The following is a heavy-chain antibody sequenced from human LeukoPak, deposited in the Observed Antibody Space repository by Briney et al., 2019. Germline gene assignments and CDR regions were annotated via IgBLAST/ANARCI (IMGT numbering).Heavy chain of an antibody. CDR1: GFTVSTSY. Sequence: GGSLRLSCAASGFTVSTSYMSWVRQAPGKGLEWVSAIFGGGATFYADAVKGTFIISRDNSENAVYLEMNSLRPEDTAVYYCARGGVRGNYYRYFDLWGRGTLVTVS. J-gene: IGHJ2*01. D-gene: IGHD3-10*01. CDR3: ARGGVRGNYYRYFDL. V-gene: IGHV3-66*01. CDR2: IFGGGAT.